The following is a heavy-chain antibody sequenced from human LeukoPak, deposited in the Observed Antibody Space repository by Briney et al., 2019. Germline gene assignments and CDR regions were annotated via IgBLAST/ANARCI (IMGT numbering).Heavy chain of an antibody. V-gene: IGHV1-18*01. Sequence: ASVKVSCKASGYTFTSYGISWVRQAPGQGLEWMGCISVYNGNTNNAQKLQGRVTMTPDTSTSTAYMELRSLRSDDTAVYYCATPYCSGGSCYHYWGQGTLVTVSS. CDR1: GYTFTSYG. J-gene: IGHJ4*02. CDR3: ATPYCSGGSCYHY. CDR2: ISVYNGNT. D-gene: IGHD2-15*01.